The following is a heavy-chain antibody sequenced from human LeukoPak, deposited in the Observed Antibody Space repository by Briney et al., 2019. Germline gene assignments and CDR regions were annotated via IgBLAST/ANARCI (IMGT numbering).Heavy chain of an antibody. CDR2: IWYDGSNK. Sequence: GGSMRLSCAASGFTFSSYGMHWVRQAPGKGLEWVAVIWYDGSNKYYADSVKGRFTISRDNSKNTLYLQMNSLRAEDTAVYYCARDRVLRFLEWLSLPYYYGMDVWGQGTTVTVSS. J-gene: IGHJ6*02. D-gene: IGHD3-3*01. V-gene: IGHV3-33*01. CDR1: GFTFSSYG. CDR3: ARDRVLRFLEWLSLPYYYGMDV.